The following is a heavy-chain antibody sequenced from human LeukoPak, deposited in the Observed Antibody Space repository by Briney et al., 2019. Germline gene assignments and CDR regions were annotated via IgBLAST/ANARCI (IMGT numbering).Heavy chain of an antibody. D-gene: IGHD5-18*01. J-gene: IGHJ4*02. Sequence: GGSLRLSCAASGFTFSSYAMHWVRQAPGKGLEWVAVISYDGSNKYYADSVKGRFTISRDNSKNTLYLQMNSLRAEDTAVYYCARARTWIQLWLLDYWGQGTLVTVSS. V-gene: IGHV3-30*04. CDR1: GFTFSSYA. CDR3: ARARTWIQLWLLDY. CDR2: ISYDGSNK.